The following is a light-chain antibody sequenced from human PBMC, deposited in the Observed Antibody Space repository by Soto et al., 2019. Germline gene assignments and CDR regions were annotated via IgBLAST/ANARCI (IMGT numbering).Light chain of an antibody. J-gene: IGKJ1*01. CDR3: QQFNSWPGT. V-gene: IGKV3-15*01. CDR2: GPS. CDR1: QSVSSN. Sequence: EIVMTQSPATLSVSPGERATLSCRASQSVSSNLAWYQQQPGQAPRLLIYGPSTRANGIPARFSGSGSGTEFPLTISRLQSEDSAVYYCQQFNSWPGTFGQGTKVEI.